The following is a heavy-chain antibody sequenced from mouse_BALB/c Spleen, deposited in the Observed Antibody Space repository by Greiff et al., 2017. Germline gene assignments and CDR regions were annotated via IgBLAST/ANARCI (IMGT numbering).Heavy chain of an antibody. CDR1: GYTFTSYN. V-gene: IGHV1-12*01. D-gene: IGHD3-1*01. J-gene: IGHJ1*01. CDR3: ASRAVPYFDV. Sequence: QVQLQQPGAELVKPGASVKMSCKASGYTFTSYNMHWVKQTPGQGLEWIGAIYPGNGDTSYNQKFKGKATLTADKSSSTAYMQLSSLTSEDSAVYYCASRAVPYFDVWGAGTTVTVSS. CDR2: IYPGNGDT.